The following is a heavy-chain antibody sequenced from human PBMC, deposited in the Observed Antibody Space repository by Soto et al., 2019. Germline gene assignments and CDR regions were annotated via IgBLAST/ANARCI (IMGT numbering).Heavy chain of an antibody. Sequence: PGGSLRLSCTASRVTFSSYAMSWVRQAPGKELEWVSTISGNSGRTNYAESVKGRFSISRDNSKNTVHLQLDSLRAEDTAVYFCAKLGFVLMELYYFHQWGHGTLVTVSS. CDR3: AKLGFVLMELYYFHQ. D-gene: IGHD2-8*01. J-gene: IGHJ4*01. V-gene: IGHV3-23*01. CDR2: ISGNSGRT. CDR1: RVTFSSYA.